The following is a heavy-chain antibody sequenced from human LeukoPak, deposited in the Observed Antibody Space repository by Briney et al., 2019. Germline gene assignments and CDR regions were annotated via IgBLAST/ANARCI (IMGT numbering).Heavy chain of an antibody. J-gene: IGHJ4*02. CDR2: INPNSGGT. V-gene: IGHV1-2*02. CDR1: GYTFTGYY. D-gene: IGHD6-13*01. Sequence: ASVKVSCKASGYTFTGYYMHWVRQAPGQGLEWMGWINPNSGGTNYAQKFKGRVTMTRDTSISTACMELSRLGSDDTAVYYCARDYAPIAAAGTNDYWGQGNLVTVSS. CDR3: ARDYAPIAAAGTNDY.